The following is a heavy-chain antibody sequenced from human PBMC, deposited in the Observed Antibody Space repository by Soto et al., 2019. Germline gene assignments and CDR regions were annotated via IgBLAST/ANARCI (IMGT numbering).Heavy chain of an antibody. J-gene: IGHJ5*02. D-gene: IGHD6-19*01. Sequence: SETLSLTCTVSGGSISSYYWSWIRQPPGKGLEWIGYIYYSGSTNYNPSLKSRVTISVDTSKNQFSLKLSSVTAADTAVYYCASYGEAVAGTGWFDPWGQGTLVTVSS. V-gene: IGHV4-59*01. CDR1: GGSISSYY. CDR2: IYYSGST. CDR3: ASYGEAVAGTGWFDP.